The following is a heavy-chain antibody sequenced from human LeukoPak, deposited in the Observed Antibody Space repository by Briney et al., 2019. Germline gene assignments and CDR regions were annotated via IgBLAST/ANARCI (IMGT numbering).Heavy chain of an antibody. D-gene: IGHD3-10*01. V-gene: IGHV3-23*01. J-gene: IGHJ4*02. CDR2: ISGSGGRT. Sequence: GGSLRLSCAASGFTFSSYAMNWVRQAPGKGLEWVSSISGSGGRTYYADSVEGRFTISRDNSKNTLYLQMDSLRAEDTAVYYCAKDPTRYYGSGSYSYWGQGTLVTVSS. CDR1: GFTFSSYA. CDR3: AKDPTRYYGSGSYSY.